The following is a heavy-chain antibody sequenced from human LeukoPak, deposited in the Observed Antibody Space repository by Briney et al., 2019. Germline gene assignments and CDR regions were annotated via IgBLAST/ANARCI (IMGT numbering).Heavy chain of an antibody. V-gene: IGHV3-7*03. CDR1: GFTFNKYW. CDR2: IKQDGTEK. J-gene: IGHJ4*02. D-gene: IGHD1-26*01. Sequence: GGSLTLSCAASGFTFNKYWMSWVRQAPGKGPEWVANIKQDGTEKYYVDSVKGRFTISRDNAKSSLYLQMTSLGTEDTAVYYCARDKEEGATKFDYWGQGTLVTVSS. CDR3: ARDKEEGATKFDY.